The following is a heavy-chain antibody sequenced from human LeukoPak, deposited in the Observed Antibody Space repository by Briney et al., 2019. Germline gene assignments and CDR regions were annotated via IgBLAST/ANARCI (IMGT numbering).Heavy chain of an antibody. CDR1: GITFISYS. J-gene: IGHJ6*03. V-gene: IGHV3-21*01. D-gene: IGHD4-17*01. Sequence: GGSLRLSCAASGITFISYSMNWVRQAPGKGLEWVSSISSSSSFIYYADSVKGRFTISRDNANNSLYLQMNSLRAEDTAVYYCASRYGDFPYYMDIWGKGTTVTVSS. CDR2: ISSSSSFI. CDR3: ASRYGDFPYYMDI.